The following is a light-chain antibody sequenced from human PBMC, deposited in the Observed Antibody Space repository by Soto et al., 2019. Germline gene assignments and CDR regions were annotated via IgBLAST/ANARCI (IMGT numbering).Light chain of an antibody. CDR1: SSDIGGYKY. CDR2: DVI. V-gene: IGLV2-14*01. Sequence: QSALTQPASVSGSPGQSITISCTGTSSDIGGYKYVSWYQQHPGEAPKLMIYDVINRPSGVSNRFSGSKSGNTASLTISGLQTEDEADYYCSSYTSSSTVTFGGGTKVTVL. CDR3: SSYTSSSTVT. J-gene: IGLJ2*01.